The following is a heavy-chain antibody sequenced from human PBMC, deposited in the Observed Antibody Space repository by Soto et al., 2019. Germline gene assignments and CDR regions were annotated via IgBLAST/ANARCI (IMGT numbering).Heavy chain of an antibody. CDR2: IVTSSAYT. J-gene: IGHJ4*02. V-gene: IGHV3-11*06. D-gene: IGHD6-13*01. Sequence: QVQLVESGGGLVKPGGSLRLSCAASGFTFSDYYMTWVRQAPGKGLEYVSYIVTSSAYTNYADSVKGRFSISRDNAKNSRYLEMNSLRAEDTAVYFCARLRATSWYMGGFLDYWGQGTLVTVSS. CDR3: ARLRATSWYMGGFLDY. CDR1: GFTFSDYY.